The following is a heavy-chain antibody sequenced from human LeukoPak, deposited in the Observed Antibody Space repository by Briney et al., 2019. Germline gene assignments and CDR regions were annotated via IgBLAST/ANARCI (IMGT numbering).Heavy chain of an antibody. J-gene: IGHJ4*02. D-gene: IGHD2-2*01. CDR1: GYTFTSYD. Sequence: SVKVSCKASGYTFTSYDINWVRQATGQGLEWMGWINTDTGNPTYAQGFTGRFVFSLDTSVSTAYLQISSLKAEDTAVYYCARGRGYCSSTSCYAGYYFDYWGQGTLVTVSS. V-gene: IGHV7-4-1*02. CDR2: INTDTGNP. CDR3: ARGRGYCSSTSCYAGYYFDY.